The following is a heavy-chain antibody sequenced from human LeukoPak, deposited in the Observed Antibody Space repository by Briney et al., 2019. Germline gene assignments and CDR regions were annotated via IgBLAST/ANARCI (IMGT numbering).Heavy chain of an antibody. Sequence: GASVKGSCKASGGTFISYAISWVRQAPGKGLEWMGRIIPIFGTANSAQKLQGRVTITTDESTSTAYMELSSLRSEDTAVYYCARGYCSSTRCYEGGYFAYWGQGTLVTVSS. CDR3: ARGYCSSTRCYEGGYFAY. J-gene: IGHJ4*02. CDR2: IIPIFGTA. V-gene: IGHV1-69*05. CDR1: GGTFISYA. D-gene: IGHD2-2*01.